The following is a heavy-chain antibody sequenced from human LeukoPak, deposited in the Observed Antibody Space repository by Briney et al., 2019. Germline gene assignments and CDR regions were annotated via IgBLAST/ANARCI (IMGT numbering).Heavy chain of an antibody. Sequence: GGSLRLSCAVSGFTFSDYYMSWIRQAPGKGLEWVSYISSSGSTIYYADSVKGRFTISRDNAKNSLYLQMNSLRAEDTAVYYCAKGSYYDSCDYWGQGTLVTVSS. D-gene: IGHD3-22*01. CDR3: AKGSYYDSCDY. J-gene: IGHJ4*02. V-gene: IGHV3-11*04. CDR1: GFTFSDYY. CDR2: ISSSGSTI.